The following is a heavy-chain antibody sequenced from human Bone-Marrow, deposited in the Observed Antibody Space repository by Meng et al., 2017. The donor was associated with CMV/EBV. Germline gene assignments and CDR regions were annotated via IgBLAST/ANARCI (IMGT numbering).Heavy chain of an antibody. V-gene: IGHV3-21*01. Sequence: GESLKISCAASGFSFSRHSMNWVRQAPGKGLEWVSSISGSGDYIYYADSVKGRFTISRDSAKNSLYLQMNSLRAEDTAVYYCARGLGVRSSGYYYVYNWGQGTLVTVYS. CDR2: ISGSGDYI. D-gene: IGHD3-22*01. CDR1: GFSFSRHS. J-gene: IGHJ4*02. CDR3: ARGLGVRSSGYYYVYN.